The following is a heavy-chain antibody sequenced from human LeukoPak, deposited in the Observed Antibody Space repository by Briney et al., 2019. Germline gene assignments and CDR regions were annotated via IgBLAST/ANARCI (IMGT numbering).Heavy chain of an antibody. J-gene: IGHJ4*02. CDR2: IYYSGST. CDR3: ARTRSRLGYFDY. V-gene: IGHV4-39*07. CDR1: GGSISSYY. Sequence: SETLSLTCTVSGGSISSYYWSWIRQPPGKGLEWIGSIYYSGSTYYNPSLKSRVTISVDMSKNQFSLKLSSLTAADTAVYYCARTRSRLGYFDYWGQGTLVTVSS. D-gene: IGHD6-6*01.